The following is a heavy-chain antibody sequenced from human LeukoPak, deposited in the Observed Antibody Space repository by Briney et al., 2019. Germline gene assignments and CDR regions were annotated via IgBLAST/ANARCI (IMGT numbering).Heavy chain of an antibody. CDR2: VYYSGST. Sequence: PSQTLSLTCAVSGGSISSGTYYWTWIRQPPGKGLEWVGNVYYSGSTYYNPSLKSRVTISVDTSKRHFSLKLTSVTAADTAVYYCARGSYDVLTGYSTLGEYWGQGTLVTVSS. CDR3: ARGSYDVLTGYSTLGEY. CDR1: GGSISSGTYY. V-gene: IGHV4-39*02. J-gene: IGHJ4*02. D-gene: IGHD3-9*01.